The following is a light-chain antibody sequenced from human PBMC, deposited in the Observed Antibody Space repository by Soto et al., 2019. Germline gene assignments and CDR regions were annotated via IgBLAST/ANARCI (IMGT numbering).Light chain of an antibody. CDR3: QQRSDSPPLT. Sequence: VLTQSPATLSLSPGDRATLSCRASQSVFGYLAWYQHKPGQAPRLLIYDAYKRATGVPARFSGSGSETDFTLIISSLETEDFAVYYCQQRSDSPPLTFGGGTRVDIK. CDR1: QSVFGY. CDR2: DAY. J-gene: IGKJ4*01. V-gene: IGKV3-11*01.